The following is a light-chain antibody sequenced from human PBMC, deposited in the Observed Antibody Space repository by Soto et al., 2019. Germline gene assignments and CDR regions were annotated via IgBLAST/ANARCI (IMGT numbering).Light chain of an antibody. CDR2: NTN. V-gene: IGLV8-61*01. J-gene: IGLJ2*01. Sequence: QTVVTQEPSFSVSPGGTVTLTCGLSSDSVSARHFPSWYQQTPGQAPRTLIYNTNTRSSGVPDRFSGSILGNRAALTITGAQADDEFDYYCVLYMRSGISVFGGGTKLTVL. CDR1: SDSVSARHF. CDR3: VLYMRSGISV.